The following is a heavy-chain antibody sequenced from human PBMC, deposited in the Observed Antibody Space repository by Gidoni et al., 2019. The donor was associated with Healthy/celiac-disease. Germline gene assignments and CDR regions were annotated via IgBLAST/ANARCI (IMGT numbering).Heavy chain of an antibody. J-gene: IGHJ5*02. D-gene: IGHD6-13*01. Sequence: QLQLQESGPGLVKPSETLSLTCTVSGGSISSSSYYWGWIRQPPGKGLEWIGSIYYSGRTYYNPSLKSRVTISVDTSKNQFSLKLSSVTAADTAVYYCARPHSSSWYSGIHDWFDPWGQGTLVTVSS. CDR3: ARPHSSSWYSGIHDWFDP. V-gene: IGHV4-39*01. CDR1: GGSISSSSYY. CDR2: IYYSGRT.